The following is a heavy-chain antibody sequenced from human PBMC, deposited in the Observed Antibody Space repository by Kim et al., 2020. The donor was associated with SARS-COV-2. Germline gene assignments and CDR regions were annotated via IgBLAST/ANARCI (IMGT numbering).Heavy chain of an antibody. CDR2: T. D-gene: IGHD5-12*01. Sequence: TSCADSVKGRLTISGDTSKNTVSPQMNSLRAEDTAVYYCARGHVADWGQGTLVTVSS. V-gene: IGHV3-23*01. CDR3: ARGHVAD. J-gene: IGHJ4*02.